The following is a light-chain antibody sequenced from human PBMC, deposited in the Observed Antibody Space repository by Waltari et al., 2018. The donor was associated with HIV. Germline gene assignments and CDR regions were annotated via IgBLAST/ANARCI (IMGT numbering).Light chain of an antibody. CDR2: SNT. J-gene: IGLJ2*01. Sequence: QSLLTQSPSASGTPGQRVNISCFGTSSNIGSRSVNWYQHFPGTPPKPLIFSNTARPSGVPDRFSGSKSGTSASLAISGLHSQDEADYYCSAWDVTLNGLVFGGGTRLSVL. V-gene: IGLV1-44*01. CDR3: SAWDVTLNGLV. CDR1: SSNIGSRS.